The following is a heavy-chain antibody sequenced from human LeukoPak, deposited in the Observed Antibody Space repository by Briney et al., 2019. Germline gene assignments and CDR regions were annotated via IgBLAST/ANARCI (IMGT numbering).Heavy chain of an antibody. Sequence: PGGSLRLSCAASGFTFSSYSMNWVRQAPGKGLEWVSSISSSSSYIYYADSVKGRFTISRDNAKNSLYLQMNSLRAEDTAVYYCARVEAGFLEWLLPNYYYYYYMDVWGKGTTVTVSS. CDR3: ARVEAGFLEWLLPNYYYYYYMDV. V-gene: IGHV3-21*01. CDR2: ISSSSSYI. CDR1: GFTFSSYS. D-gene: IGHD3-3*01. J-gene: IGHJ6*03.